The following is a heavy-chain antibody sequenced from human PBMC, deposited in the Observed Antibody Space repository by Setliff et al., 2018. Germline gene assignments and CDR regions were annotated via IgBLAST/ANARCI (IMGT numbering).Heavy chain of an antibody. J-gene: IGHJ5*02. CDR3: ARDPSPGGQLLPDL. Sequence: GGSLRLSCAASGLTLSGSWMHWVRQVPGEGPVWVSRIDSDSRSISYADSVKGRFSISRDNRKNTVYLQMNSVRADDTALYYCARDPSPGGQLLPDLWGQGTLVTVSS. CDR2: IDSDSRSI. V-gene: IGHV3-74*01. D-gene: IGHD3-10*01. CDR1: GLTLSGSW.